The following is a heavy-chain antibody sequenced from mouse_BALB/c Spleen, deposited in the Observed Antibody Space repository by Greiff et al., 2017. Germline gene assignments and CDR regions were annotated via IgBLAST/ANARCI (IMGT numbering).Heavy chain of an antibody. CDR3: TSYYRYDGDYYAMDY. D-gene: IGHD2-14*01. Sequence: EVKLEESGGGLVQPGGSMKLSCVASGFTFSNYWMNWVRQSPEKGLEWVAEIRLKSNNYATHYAESVKGRFTISRDDSKSSVYLQMNNLRAEDTGIYYCTSYYRYDGDYYAMDYWGQGTSVTVSS. CDR2: IRLKSNNYAT. V-gene: IGHV6-6*02. J-gene: IGHJ4*01. CDR1: GFTFSNYW.